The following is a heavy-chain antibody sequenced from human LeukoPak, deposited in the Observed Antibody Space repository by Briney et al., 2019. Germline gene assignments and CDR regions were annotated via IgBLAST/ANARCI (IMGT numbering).Heavy chain of an antibody. CDR1: GFTFSSYG. CDR2: ISYDGSNK. CDR3: AKDLYCSSTSCYEAVY. Sequence: GGSLRLSCAASGFTFSSYGMHWVRQAPGKGLEWVAVISYDGSNKYYADSVKGRFTISRDNSKNTLYLQVNSLRAEDTAVYYCAKDLYCSSTSCYEAVYWGQGTLVTVSS. J-gene: IGHJ4*02. V-gene: IGHV3-30*18. D-gene: IGHD2-2*01.